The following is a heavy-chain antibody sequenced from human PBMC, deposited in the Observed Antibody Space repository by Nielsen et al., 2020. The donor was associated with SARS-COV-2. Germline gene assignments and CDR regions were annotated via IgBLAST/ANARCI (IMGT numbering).Heavy chain of an antibody. Sequence: WIRQPPGKGLEWVSDISGSDGTTYYGDSVKGRITIPRDNSKNTVYVQMNSLRAEDTAVYYCAKGYSGYDWGLYYYYYMDVWGKGTTVTVSS. D-gene: IGHD5-12*01. V-gene: IGHV3-23*01. J-gene: IGHJ6*03. CDR3: AKGYSGYDWGLYYYYYMDV. CDR2: ISGSDGTT.